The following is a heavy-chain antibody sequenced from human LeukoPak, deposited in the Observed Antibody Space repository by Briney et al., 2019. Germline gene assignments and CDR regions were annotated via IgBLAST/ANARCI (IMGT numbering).Heavy chain of an antibody. J-gene: IGHJ3*02. CDR2: ISSSNI. CDR3: AREGGFDI. CDR1: VFTFSRYS. Sequence: GGSLRLSCAASVFTFSRYSMRWVRQAPGKGLEWVSYISSSNIYYADSVKGRFTISRDNGKNSLYLQMNSLRAEDTAVYYCAREGGFDIWGQGTMVTGSS. V-gene: IGHV3-48*01.